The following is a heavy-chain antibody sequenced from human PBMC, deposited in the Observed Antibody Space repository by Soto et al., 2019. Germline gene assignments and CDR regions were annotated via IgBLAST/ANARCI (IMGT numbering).Heavy chain of an antibody. V-gene: IGHV1-2*02. CDR2: INPNRGGT. CDR1: RYSFEGYY. J-gene: IGHJ6*02. CDR3: AREIVAYCGGDCYSGYYYYGMDV. Sequence: VSLQPSCHASRYSFEGYYMQWVGQTPEQVIERLGCINPNRGGTNYAQKFQGRVTMTRDTSISTAYMELSRLRSDDTAVYYCAREIVAYCGGDCYSGYYYYGMDVWGQGNTVNVSS. D-gene: IGHD2-21*02.